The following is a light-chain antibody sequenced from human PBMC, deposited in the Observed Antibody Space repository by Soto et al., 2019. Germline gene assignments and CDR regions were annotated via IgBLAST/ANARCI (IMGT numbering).Light chain of an antibody. CDR1: QSLSSN. CDR3: QQYNNWPQLT. V-gene: IGKV3-15*01. CDR2: AAS. Sequence: EIVLRESPATLSVSPGERATLSCRASQSLSSNLAWYQQKVGQPPRLLXYAASTRATGIPARFSGSGSGTELTLTISSLQSEDFAVYYCQQYNNWPQLTFGGGTKVDIK. J-gene: IGKJ4*01.